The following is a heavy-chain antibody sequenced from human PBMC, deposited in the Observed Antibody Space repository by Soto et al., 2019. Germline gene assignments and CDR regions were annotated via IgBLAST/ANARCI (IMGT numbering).Heavy chain of an antibody. CDR1: GYTFTGYY. J-gene: IGHJ5*02. D-gene: IGHD3-22*01. Sequence: ASVKVSCKASGYTFTGYYMHWVRQAPGQGLEWMGWINPNSGNTGYAQRFQGRVTMTRNTSISTAYMEVSILRSEDTAVYYCARVQYYYGSSENPRERFDPWGQGTLVTVSS. CDR3: ARVQYYYGSSENPRERFDP. CDR2: INPNSGNT. V-gene: IGHV1-8*02.